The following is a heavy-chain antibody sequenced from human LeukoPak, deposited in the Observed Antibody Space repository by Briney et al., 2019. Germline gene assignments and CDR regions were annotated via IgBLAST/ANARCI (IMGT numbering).Heavy chain of an antibody. CDR1: GFTFSTYA. V-gene: IGHV3-30*04. Sequence: GRSLRLSCAASGFTFSTYAMHWVRQAPGKGLEWVAVISNDGSNKFYADSVKGRFTISRDNAKNSLYLQMNSLRAEDTAVYYCARRSVEWLYYFDYWGQGTLVTVSS. D-gene: IGHD3-3*01. J-gene: IGHJ4*02. CDR2: ISNDGSNK. CDR3: ARRSVEWLYYFDY.